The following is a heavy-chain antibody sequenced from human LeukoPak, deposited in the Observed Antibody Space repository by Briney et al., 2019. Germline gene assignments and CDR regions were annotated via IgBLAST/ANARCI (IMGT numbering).Heavy chain of an antibody. CDR3: AKVEEAVAGSGAPDY. CDR1: GGSISSSGYY. Sequence: PSETPSLTCTVSGGSISSSGYYWGWIRQPPGKGLEWIGSIYYSGSTYYNPSLKSRVTISVDTSKNQFSLKLSSVTAADTAVYYCAKVEEAVAGSGAPDYWGQGTLVTVSS. D-gene: IGHD6-19*01. V-gene: IGHV4-39*05. CDR2: IYYSGST. J-gene: IGHJ4*02.